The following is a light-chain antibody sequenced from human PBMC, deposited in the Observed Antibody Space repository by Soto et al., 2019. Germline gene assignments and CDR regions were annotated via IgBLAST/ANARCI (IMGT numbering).Light chain of an antibody. CDR3: CSYAGSNNLI. CDR2: EVS. J-gene: IGLJ1*01. V-gene: IGLV2-8*01. Sequence: QSVRNQPSSASGSPGQSVTISCTGTSSDICAYNYVSWYQQYPGKAPKLMIFEVSKRPSGVPDRFSGSKSGNTASLTVSGLQAEDEADYYCCSYAGSNNLIFGTGTKVTVL. CDR1: SSDICAYNY.